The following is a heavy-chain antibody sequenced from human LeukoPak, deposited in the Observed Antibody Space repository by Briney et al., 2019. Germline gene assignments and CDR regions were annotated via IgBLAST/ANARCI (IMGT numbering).Heavy chain of an antibody. Sequence: PGGSLRLSCAASGFTFSTYNMNWVRQAPGKGLEWVSYISSSSSTIYYADSVKGRFTISRDNAKNSLYLRMNSLRAEDTAVYYCARGAYYYEDWGQGTLVTVSS. CDR3: ARGAYYYED. J-gene: IGHJ4*02. CDR1: GFTFSTYN. D-gene: IGHD3-22*01. CDR2: ISSSSSTI. V-gene: IGHV3-48*01.